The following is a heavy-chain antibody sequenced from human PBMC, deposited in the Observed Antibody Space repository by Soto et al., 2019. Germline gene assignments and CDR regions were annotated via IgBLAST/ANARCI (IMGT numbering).Heavy chain of an antibody. V-gene: IGHV3-9*01. CDR2: ISGNGGSI. CDR1: GFTFSSYA. J-gene: IGHJ4*02. D-gene: IGHD2-15*01. Sequence: GGSLRLSCAASGFTFSSYAMSWVRQAPGKGLEWVSGISGNGGSIGYADSVKGRFTISRDNAKNSLYLQMNSLRAEDTALYYCAKDYGKYCSGGSCYTNSYYFDYWGQGTLVTVSS. CDR3: AKDYGKYCSGGSCYTNSYYFDY.